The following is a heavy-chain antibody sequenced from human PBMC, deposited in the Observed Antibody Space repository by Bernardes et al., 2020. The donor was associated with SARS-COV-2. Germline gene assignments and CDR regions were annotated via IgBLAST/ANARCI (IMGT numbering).Heavy chain of an antibody. V-gene: IGHV1-69*13. D-gene: IGHD2-15*01. Sequence: SVKVSCKASGGTFSSYAISWVRRAPGQGLEWMGGIIPIFGTANYAQKFQGRVTITADESTSTAYMELSSLRSEDTAVYYCARVHFRKGYCSGGSCYSVLGYYYYGMDVWGQGTTVTVSS. CDR3: ARVHFRKGYCSGGSCYSVLGYYYYGMDV. CDR1: GGTFSSYA. CDR2: IIPIFGTA. J-gene: IGHJ6*02.